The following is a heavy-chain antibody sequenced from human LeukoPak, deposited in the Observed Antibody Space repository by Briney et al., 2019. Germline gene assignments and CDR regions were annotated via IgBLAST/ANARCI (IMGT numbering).Heavy chain of an antibody. CDR2: ISGSGGST. CDR1: GFTFSSYG. J-gene: IGHJ4*02. V-gene: IGHV3-23*01. CDR3: ANSPKSDD. Sequence: GGSLRLSCAASGFTFSSYGMSWFRQAPGKGLEWLSAISGSGGSTYYADSVQGRFTISRDNSKNTLYLQMSSLRAEDTAVYYCANSPKSDDWGQGTLVTVSS.